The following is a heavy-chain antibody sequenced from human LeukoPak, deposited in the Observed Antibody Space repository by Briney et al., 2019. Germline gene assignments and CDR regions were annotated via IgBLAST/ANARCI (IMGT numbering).Heavy chain of an antibody. V-gene: IGHV4-61*02. CDR3: ARGEICSGCADWFDP. D-gene: IGHD6-19*01. CDR2: IYTSAST. J-gene: IGHJ5*02. Sequence: SETLSLTCSVSGYSISSAYYWSWIRQPAGKGLEWTGRIYTSASTNYNPSLKSRVTISVDTSKNQFSLKLSSVTAADTAVYYCARGEICSGCADWFDPWGQGTLVTVSS. CDR1: GYSISSAYY.